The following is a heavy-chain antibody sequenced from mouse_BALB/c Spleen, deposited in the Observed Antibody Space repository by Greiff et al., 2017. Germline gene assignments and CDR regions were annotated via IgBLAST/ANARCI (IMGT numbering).Heavy chain of an antibody. CDR1: GFNIKDTY. CDR3: ARSGRYDYFDY. Sequence: VQLKESGAELVKPGASVKLSCTASGFNIKDTYMHWVKQRPEQGLEWIGRIDPANGNTKYDPKFQGKATITADTSSNTAYLQLSSLTSEDTAVYYCARSGRYDYFDYWGQGTTLTVSS. V-gene: IGHV14-3*02. CDR2: IDPANGNT. D-gene: IGHD2-14*01. J-gene: IGHJ2*01.